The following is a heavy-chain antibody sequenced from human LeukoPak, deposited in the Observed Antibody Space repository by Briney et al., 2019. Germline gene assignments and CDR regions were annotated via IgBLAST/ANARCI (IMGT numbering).Heavy chain of an antibody. V-gene: IGHV4-31*03. Sequence: SETLSLTCTVSGGSISSGGYYWSWIRQHPGKGLEWIGYIYYSGSTYYNPSLKSRVTISVDTSKNQFSLKLSSVTAADTAVYYCARRRNYYDSSGYYSNWFDPWGQGTLVTVSS. J-gene: IGHJ5*02. CDR1: GGSISSGGYY. D-gene: IGHD3-22*01. CDR3: ARRRNYYDSSGYYSNWFDP. CDR2: IYYSGST.